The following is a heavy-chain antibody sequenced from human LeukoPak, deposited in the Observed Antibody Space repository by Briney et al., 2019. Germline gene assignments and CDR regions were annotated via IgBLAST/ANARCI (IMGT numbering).Heavy chain of an antibody. CDR2: IDPSGGST. Sequence: ASVKVSCKASGYAFANYLVHWVRQAPGQGLEWMGRIDPSGGSTDYAQKFQGRVTMTRDTSTSTVYMELSSLRSEDTAVYYCARDPPRIPNPPGLGFDYWGQGTLVTVSS. D-gene: IGHD3/OR15-3a*01. CDR3: ARDPPRIPNPPGLGFDY. J-gene: IGHJ4*02. V-gene: IGHV1-46*01. CDR1: GYAFANYL.